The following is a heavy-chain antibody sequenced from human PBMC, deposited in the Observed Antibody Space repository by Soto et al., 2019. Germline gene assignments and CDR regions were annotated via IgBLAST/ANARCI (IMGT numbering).Heavy chain of an antibody. D-gene: IGHD2-2*02. Sequence: LGESLKISCKGSGYSFTSYWIGWVRQMPGKGLEWMGIIYPGDSDTRYSPSFQGQVTISADKSISTAYLQWSSLKASDTAMYYCARTSGVPAAIRVYYYGMDVWGQGTTVTVSS. V-gene: IGHV5-51*01. CDR1: GYSFTSYW. CDR2: IYPGDSDT. J-gene: IGHJ6*02. CDR3: ARTSGVPAAIRVYYYGMDV.